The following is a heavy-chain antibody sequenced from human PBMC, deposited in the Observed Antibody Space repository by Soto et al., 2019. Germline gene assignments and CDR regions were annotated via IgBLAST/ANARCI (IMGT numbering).Heavy chain of an antibody. Sequence: QITLKESGPTLVKPTQTLTLTYTFSGFSLSTSGVGVGWIRQPPGKALEWLALIYWDDDKRYSPSLKSRLTITXATXKXPVVLTMTNMDPVDTATYYCAHRRPMVRGASNWFDPWGQGTLVTVSS. CDR2: IYWDDDK. V-gene: IGHV2-5*02. CDR3: AHRRPMVRGASNWFDP. J-gene: IGHJ5*02. D-gene: IGHD3-10*01. CDR1: GFSLSTSGVG.